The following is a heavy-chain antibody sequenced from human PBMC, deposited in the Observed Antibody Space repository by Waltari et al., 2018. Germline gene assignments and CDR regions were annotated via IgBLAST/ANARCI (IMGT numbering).Heavy chain of an antibody. CDR2: ISSSSSYI. D-gene: IGHD3-16*01. Sequence: EVQLVESGGGLVKPGGSLRLSCAASGFTFSSYSMNWVRQAPGKGLEWVSSISSSSSYIYYADSVKGRFTISRDNAKNSLHLQMNSLRAEDTAVYYCAREIGGAFDIWGQGTMVTVSS. J-gene: IGHJ3*02. CDR1: GFTFSSYS. V-gene: IGHV3-21*01. CDR3: AREIGGAFDI.